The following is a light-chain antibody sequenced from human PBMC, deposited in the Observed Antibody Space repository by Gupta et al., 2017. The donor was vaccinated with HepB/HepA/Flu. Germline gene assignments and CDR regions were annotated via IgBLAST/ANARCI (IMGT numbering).Light chain of an antibody. CDR3: EVWDSSSEHHV. J-gene: IGLJ1*01. CDR1: NIVSKS. CDR2: YNS. V-gene: IGLV3-21*04. Sequence: SYVLTQPPSVSVDPGQTARITCGGNNIVSKSVHWYQQKPGQAPVLVISYNSDRPSGIPERFSGSNSENTATLTISRVEAGDEADYYCEVWDSSSEHHVFGTGTKVTVL.